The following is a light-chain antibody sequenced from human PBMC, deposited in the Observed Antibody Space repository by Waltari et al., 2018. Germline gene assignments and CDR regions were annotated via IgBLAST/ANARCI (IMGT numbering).Light chain of an antibody. CDR3: QQYDSSPRT. Sequence: EIVLTQSPGTLSLTPGERATLSCRTSQSVSSSYLAWYLQKPGQAPRLLIYGASSRATGIPDRFSGSGSGTDFTLTISRLEPEDFAVYYCQQYDSSPRTFGQGTKVEIK. J-gene: IGKJ1*01. CDR1: QSVSSSY. CDR2: GAS. V-gene: IGKV3-20*01.